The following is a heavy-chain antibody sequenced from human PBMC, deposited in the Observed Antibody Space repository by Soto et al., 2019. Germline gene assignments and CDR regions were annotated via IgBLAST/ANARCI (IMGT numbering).Heavy chain of an antibody. CDR3: AGLSVTGGVDV. V-gene: IGHV3-48*03. D-gene: IGHD2-21*02. CDR1: GLTSSEFE. Sequence: EVRLEESGGGFVQPGGALRLSCVFSGLTSSEFELNWVRQAPGKGLAWVSYISASGDTVDYIDSVRGRFTISRDNAKQSLFLQMSALRVEDTAVYYCAGLSVTGGVDVWGQGTTVTVSS. CDR2: ISASGDTV. J-gene: IGHJ6*02.